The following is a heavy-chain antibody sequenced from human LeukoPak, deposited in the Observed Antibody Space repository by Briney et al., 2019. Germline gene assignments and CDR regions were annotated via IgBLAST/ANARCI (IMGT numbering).Heavy chain of an antibody. CDR1: GFTFSSYS. J-gene: IGHJ5*02. CDR2: ISSSSSYI. Sequence: PGGSLRLSCAASGFTFSSYSMNWVRQAPGKGLEWVSSISSSSSYIYYADSVKGRFTISRDNAKNSLYLQMNSLRAEDTAVYYCARVASEWELQGWFDPWGQGTLVTVSS. D-gene: IGHD1-26*01. V-gene: IGHV3-21*01. CDR3: ARVASEWELQGWFDP.